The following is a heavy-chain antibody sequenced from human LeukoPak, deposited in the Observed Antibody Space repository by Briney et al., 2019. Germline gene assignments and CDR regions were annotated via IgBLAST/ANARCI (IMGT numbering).Heavy chain of an antibody. J-gene: IGHJ4*02. Sequence: SETLSLTCAVYGVSFSGYYMNWIRQPPGKGLEWIGEINHSGSTNYNPSLKRRVTISVNTSMNQFSLKLSSVTAADTAVYYCARALTGIGYWGQGTLVTVSS. CDR1: GVSFSGYY. V-gene: IGHV4-34*01. D-gene: IGHD3-9*01. CDR2: INHSGST. CDR3: ARALTGIGY.